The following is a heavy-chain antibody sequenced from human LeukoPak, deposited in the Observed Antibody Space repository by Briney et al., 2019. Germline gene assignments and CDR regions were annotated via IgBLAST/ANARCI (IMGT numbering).Heavy chain of an antibody. Sequence: SETLSLTCTVSGGSISSGGYYWSWIRQHPGKGLEWIGYIYYSGSTYYNPSLKSRVTISVDTSKNQFSLKLSSVTAADTAVYYCARAPQVVVAATYYFDYWGQGTLVTVSS. CDR1: GGSISSGGYY. V-gene: IGHV4-31*03. CDR3: ARAPQVVVAATYYFDY. CDR2: IYYSGST. J-gene: IGHJ4*02. D-gene: IGHD2-15*01.